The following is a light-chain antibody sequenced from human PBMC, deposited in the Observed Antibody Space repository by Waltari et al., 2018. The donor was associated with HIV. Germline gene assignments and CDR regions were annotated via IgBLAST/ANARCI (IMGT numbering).Light chain of an antibody. V-gene: IGKV3-15*01. CDR1: QSVSTN. J-gene: IGKJ4*01. CDR2: CAS. CDR3: QQYNNWPLA. Sequence: EIMMMKSPATLSVSPGARATLSCRGSQSVSTNLAWYQQKPGQAPRLLIYCASNRATGIPARFSGSGSGTVFTLTISRLQSEDSVTYSAQQYNNWPLAFGGGTKVEIK.